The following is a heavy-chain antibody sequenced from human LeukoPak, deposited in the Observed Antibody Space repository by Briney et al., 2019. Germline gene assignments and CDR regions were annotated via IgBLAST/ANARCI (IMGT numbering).Heavy chain of an antibody. Sequence: SQTLSLTCAISGDSVSNNSAAWNWIRQSPSRGLEWLGRTYYRSKWYNEYALSVRSRVTINPDTSKNHVSLQMNAVTPEDTAVYYCAAAFHVSEKTLGAFDTWGQGTMVTVSS. CDR2: TYYRSKWYN. D-gene: IGHD3-10*01. V-gene: IGHV6-1*01. J-gene: IGHJ3*02. CDR1: GDSVSNNSAA. CDR3: AAAFHVSEKTLGAFDT.